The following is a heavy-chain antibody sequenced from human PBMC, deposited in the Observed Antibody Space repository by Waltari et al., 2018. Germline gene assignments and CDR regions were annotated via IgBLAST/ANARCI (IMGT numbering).Heavy chain of an antibody. J-gene: IGHJ6*02. CDR2: IIPIFGTA. Sequence: QVQLVQSGSELKKPGASVKVSCKASGYTFSSYAISWVRQAPGQGLEWMGGIIPIFGTANYAQKFQGRVTITADESTSTAYMELSSLRSEDTAVYYCARSYYGSGSYHDYYYGMDVWGQGTTVTVSS. CDR3: ARSYYGSGSYHDYYYGMDV. CDR1: GYTFSSYA. D-gene: IGHD3-10*01. V-gene: IGHV1-69*01.